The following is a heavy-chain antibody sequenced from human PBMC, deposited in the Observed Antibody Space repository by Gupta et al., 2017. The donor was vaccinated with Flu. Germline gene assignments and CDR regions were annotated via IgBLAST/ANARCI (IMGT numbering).Heavy chain of an antibody. CDR2: MNPNSGNT. Sequence: QVQLVQSGAEVKKPGASVKVSCKASGYTFTSYDINWVRQATGQGLEWMGWMNPNSGNTGYAQKFQGRVTMTRNTSISTAYMELSSLRSEDTAVYYCARGDIVVVPAAIRGWFDPWGQGTMVTVSS. J-gene: IGHJ5*02. D-gene: IGHD2-2*02. V-gene: IGHV1-8*01. CDR1: GYTFTSYD. CDR3: ARGDIVVVPAAIRGWFDP.